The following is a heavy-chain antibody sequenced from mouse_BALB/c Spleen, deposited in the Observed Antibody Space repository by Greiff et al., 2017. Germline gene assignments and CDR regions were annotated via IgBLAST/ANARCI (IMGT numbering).Heavy chain of an antibody. Sequence: VQLQQSGAELVKPGASVKLSCTASGFNIKDTYMHWVKQRPEQGLEWIGRIDPANGNTKYDPKFQGKATITADTSSNTAYLQLSSLTSEDTAVYYCASYSNYNYYAMDYWGQGTSVTVSS. D-gene: IGHD2-5*01. CDR2: IDPANGNT. CDR3: ASYSNYNYYAMDY. CDR1: GFNIKDTY. J-gene: IGHJ4*01. V-gene: IGHV14-3*02.